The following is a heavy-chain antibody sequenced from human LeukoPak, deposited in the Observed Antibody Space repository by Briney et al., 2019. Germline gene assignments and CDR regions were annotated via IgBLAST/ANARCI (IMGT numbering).Heavy chain of an antibody. D-gene: IGHD3-22*01. Sequence: GGSLRLSCAASGFTFSDYYMSWIRQAPGKGLEWVSVIYSGGSTYYADSVKGRFTISRDNSKNTLYLQMNSLRAEDTAVYYCARGDKYYDSSGYDYWGQGTLVTVSS. V-gene: IGHV3-66*01. CDR3: ARGDKYYDSSGYDY. J-gene: IGHJ4*02. CDR1: GFTFSDYY. CDR2: IYSGGST.